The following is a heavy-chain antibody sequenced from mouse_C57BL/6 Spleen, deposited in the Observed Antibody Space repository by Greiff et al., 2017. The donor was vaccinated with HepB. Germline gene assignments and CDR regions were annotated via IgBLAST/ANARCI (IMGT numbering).Heavy chain of an antibody. CDR1: GYTFTSYW. Sequence: VQLQQPGAELVRPGTSVKLSCKASGYTFTSYWMHWVKQRPGQGLEWIGVIDPSDSYTNYNQKFKGKATLTVDTSSSTAYMQLSSLTSEDSAVYYCAREGTGQGFAYWGQGTLVTVSA. J-gene: IGHJ3*01. CDR3: AREGTGQGFAY. CDR2: IDPSDSYT. D-gene: IGHD4-1*01. V-gene: IGHV1-59*01.